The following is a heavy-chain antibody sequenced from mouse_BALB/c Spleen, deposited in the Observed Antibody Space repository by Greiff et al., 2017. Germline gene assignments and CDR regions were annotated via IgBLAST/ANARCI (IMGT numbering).Heavy chain of an antibody. J-gene: IGHJ2*01. CDR2: IRNKANGYTT. D-gene: IGHD4-1*01. Sequence: EVMLVESGGGLVQPGGSLRLSCATSGFTFTDYYMSWVRQPPGKALEWLGFIRNKANGYTTEYSASVKGRFTISRDNSQSILYLQMNTLRAEDSATYYFARLNWRYFDYWGQGTTLTVSS. V-gene: IGHV7-3*02. CDR1: GFTFTDYY. CDR3: ARLNWRYFDY.